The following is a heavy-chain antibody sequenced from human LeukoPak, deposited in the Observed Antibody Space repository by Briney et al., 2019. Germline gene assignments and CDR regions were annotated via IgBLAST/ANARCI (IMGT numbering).Heavy chain of an antibody. Sequence: GGSLRLSCAASGFTVSSNYMSWVRQAPGKGLEWVSVIYSGGSTYYADSVKGRFTISRDNSKNTLYLQMNSLRAEDTAVYYCARDLYDFWSGRWFDPWGQGTLVTVSS. D-gene: IGHD3-3*01. CDR2: IYSGGST. CDR3: ARDLYDFWSGRWFDP. CDR1: GFTVSSNY. V-gene: IGHV3-53*01. J-gene: IGHJ5*02.